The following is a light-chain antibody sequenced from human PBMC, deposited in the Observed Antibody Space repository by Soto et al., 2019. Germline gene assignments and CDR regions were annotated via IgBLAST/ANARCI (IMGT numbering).Light chain of an antibody. CDR3: QQYNNWPWT. Sequence: EIVMTQSPATLSVSPGERATLSCRASQSARSSLAWYQQKPGRAPRLLIYGASTRATGIPARFSGSGSGTEFTLTISSLQSEDFAVYYCQQYNNWPWTFGQGTKVDIK. CDR1: QSARSS. CDR2: GAS. J-gene: IGKJ1*01. V-gene: IGKV3-15*01.